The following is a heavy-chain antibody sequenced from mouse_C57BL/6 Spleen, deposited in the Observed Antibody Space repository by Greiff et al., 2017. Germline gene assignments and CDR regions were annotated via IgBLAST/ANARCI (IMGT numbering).Heavy chain of an antibody. V-gene: IGHV5-16*01. CDR2: INYDGSST. CDR3: GRDDGNWFAY. D-gene: IGHD2-1*01. CDR1: GFTFSDYY. J-gene: IGHJ3*01. Sequence: EVQGVESEGGLVQPGSSMKLSCTASGFTFSDYYMAWVRQVPEKGLEWVANINYDGSSTYYLDSLKSRFIISGDNAKNILYLQLSRLKSEATATXCCGRDDGNWFAYWGQGTLVTVSA.